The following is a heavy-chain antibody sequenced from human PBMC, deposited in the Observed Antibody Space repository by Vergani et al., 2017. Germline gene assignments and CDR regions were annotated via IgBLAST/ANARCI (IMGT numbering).Heavy chain of an antibody. Sequence: EVQLVQSGAEVKKPVATMKISCKVSGYTFTDHYMHWVKQAPGKGLEWTGLVDPEDGETIYAEKFKGRVTIAADTSTATAHLELSSLRSEETAVYYCATPQTVTTGGMGVWGQGTTVIGSS. CDR3: ATPQTVTTGGMGV. CDR1: GYTFTDHY. J-gene: IGHJ6*02. CDR2: VDPEDGET. D-gene: IGHD4-17*01. V-gene: IGHV1-69-2*01.